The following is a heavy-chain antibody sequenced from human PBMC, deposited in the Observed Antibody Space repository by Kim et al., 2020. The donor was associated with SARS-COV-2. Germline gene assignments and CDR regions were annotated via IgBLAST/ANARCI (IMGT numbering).Heavy chain of an antibody. CDR1: GFTFSSYE. CDR3: ANESITIFGVVIPFDY. V-gene: IGHV3-48*03. D-gene: IGHD3-3*01. J-gene: IGHJ4*02. Sequence: GGSLRLSCAASGFTFSSYEMNWVRQAPGKGLEWVSYISSSGSTIYYADSVKGRFTISRDNAKNSLYLQMNSLRAEDTAVYYCANESITIFGVVIPFDYWGQGTLVTISS. CDR2: ISSSGSTI.